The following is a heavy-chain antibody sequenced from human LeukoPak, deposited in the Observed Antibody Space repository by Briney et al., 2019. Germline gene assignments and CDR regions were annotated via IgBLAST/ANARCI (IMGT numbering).Heavy chain of an antibody. CDR3: GRAGPVTKDHFIDV. CDR2: IYLVGRRA. J-gene: IGHJ6*03. V-gene: IGHV3-7*01. D-gene: IGHD2-2*01. CDR1: GPTFSNYW. Sequence: PGGSLRLSCAVSGPTFSNYWMGWARQSPGKGLEWVANIYLVGRRAYYVDSVKGRFTISRDNAKNSLFLQMNSLSAEDTAVYYCGRAGPVTKDHFIDVWGKGTTVTVSS.